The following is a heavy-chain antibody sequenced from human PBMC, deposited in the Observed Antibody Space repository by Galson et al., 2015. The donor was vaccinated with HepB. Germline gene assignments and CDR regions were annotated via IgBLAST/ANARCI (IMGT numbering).Heavy chain of an antibody. Sequence: SLRLSCAASGFTFSSYAMHWVRQAPGKGLEWVAVISYDGSNKYYADSVKGRFTISRDNSKNTLYLQMNSLRAEDTAVYYCARELLRYDDAFDIWGQGTMVTVSS. CDR2: ISYDGSNK. CDR3: ARELLRYDDAFDI. D-gene: IGHD4-17*01. CDR1: GFTFSSYA. V-gene: IGHV3-30-3*01. J-gene: IGHJ3*02.